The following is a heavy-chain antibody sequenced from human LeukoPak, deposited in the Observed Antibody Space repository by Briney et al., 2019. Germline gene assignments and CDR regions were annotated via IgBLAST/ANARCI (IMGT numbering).Heavy chain of an antibody. V-gene: IGHV3-23*01. CDR1: GFTFSSYA. CDR3: AEGPPDYGDYVDYFDY. CDR2: ISGSGGST. Sequence: PGGSLRLSCAASGFTFSSYAMSWVRQAPGKGLEWVSAISGSGGSTYYADSVKGRFTISRDNSKNTLYLQMNSLRAEDTAVYYCAEGPPDYGDYVDYFDYWGQGTLVTVSS. J-gene: IGHJ4*02. D-gene: IGHD4-17*01.